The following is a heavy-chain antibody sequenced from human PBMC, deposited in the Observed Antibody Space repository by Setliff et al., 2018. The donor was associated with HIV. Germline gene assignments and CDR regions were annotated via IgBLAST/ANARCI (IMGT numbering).Heavy chain of an antibody. J-gene: IGHJ6*02. D-gene: IGHD2-2*01. CDR1: GGSFSGYY. CDR2: IIHSGGT. CDR3: ARIPQLLDYAMDV. Sequence: PSETLSLTCAVYGGSFSGYYWNWIRQPPGKGLEWIGEIIHSGGTNYNPSLKSRVTISVDRSKNQFSLNVTSVTAADTAVYYCARIPQLLDYAMDVWGQGTTVTVSS. V-gene: IGHV4-34*12.